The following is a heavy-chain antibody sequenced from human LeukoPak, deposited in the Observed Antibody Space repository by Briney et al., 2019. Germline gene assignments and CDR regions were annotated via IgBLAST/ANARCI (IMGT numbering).Heavy chain of an antibody. D-gene: IGHD2-15*01. CDR3: ARAKLGYCSGGSCYPFDY. Sequence: SETLSLTCTVSGGSLSSSSYYWGWIRQPPGKGLEWIGSIYYSGSTYYNPSLKSRVTISVDTSKNQFSLKLSSVTAADTAVYYCARAKLGYCSGGSCYPFDYWGQGTLVTVSS. CDR2: IYYSGST. J-gene: IGHJ4*02. V-gene: IGHV4-39*07. CDR1: GGSLSSSSYY.